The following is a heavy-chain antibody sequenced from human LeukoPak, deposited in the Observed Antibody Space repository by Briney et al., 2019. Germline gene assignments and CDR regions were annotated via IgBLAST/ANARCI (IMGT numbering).Heavy chain of an antibody. CDR3: AKASVAIPQYCNS. Sequence: GGSLRLSCAASGFTFSNYAMGWVRQAPGRGLEWVSTISGSGDNTYYADSAKGRFTISRDNSKDTLFLQLNSLTAADTAMYFCAKASVAIPQYCNSWGQGTLVTVSS. CDR2: ISGSGDNT. J-gene: IGHJ5*02. V-gene: IGHV3-23*01. D-gene: IGHD2-2*02. CDR1: GFTFSNYA.